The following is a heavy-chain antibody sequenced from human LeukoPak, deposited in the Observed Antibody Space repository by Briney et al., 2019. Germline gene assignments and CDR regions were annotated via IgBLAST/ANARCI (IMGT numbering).Heavy chain of an antibody. CDR3: ASPRGAAAAGYWYYFDY. CDR1: GGTFSSYA. D-gene: IGHD6-13*01. Sequence: GASVKVSCKASGGTFSSYAISWVRQAPGQGLEWMGGIIPIFGTANYAQKFQGRVTITRDTSASTAYMELSSLRSEDTAVYYCASPRGAAAAGYWYYFDYWGQGTLVTVSS. J-gene: IGHJ4*02. V-gene: IGHV1-69*05. CDR2: IIPIFGTA.